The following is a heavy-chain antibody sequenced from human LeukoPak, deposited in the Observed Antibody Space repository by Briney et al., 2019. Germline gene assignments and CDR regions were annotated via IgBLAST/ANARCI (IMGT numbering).Heavy chain of an antibody. CDR2: ISSSGSTI. D-gene: IGHD3-10*01. CDR3: ARDQDAGSSNWFDP. J-gene: IGHJ5*02. Sequence: GGSLRLSCAASGFTFSDYYMSWIRQAPGKGLEWVSYISSSGSTIYYADSVKGRFTISRDNVKNSLYLQMNSLRAEDTAVYYCARDQDAGSSNWFDPWGQGTLVTVSS. V-gene: IGHV3-11*01. CDR1: GFTFSDYY.